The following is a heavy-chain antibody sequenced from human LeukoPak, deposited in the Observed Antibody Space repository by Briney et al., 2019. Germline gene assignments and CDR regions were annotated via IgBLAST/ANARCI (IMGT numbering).Heavy chain of an antibody. CDR1: GGTFSSYA. D-gene: IGHD3-22*01. V-gene: IGHV1-69*05. J-gene: IGHJ4*02. Sequence: ASVKVSCKASGGTFSSYAISWVRQAPGQGLEWMGGIIPIFGTANYAQKFQGRVTITTDESTSTAYMELSSLRSEDTAVYYCARSSPLYYDSSGYYPGHYWGQGTLVTVSS. CDR3: ARSSPLYYDSSGYYPGHY. CDR2: IIPIFGTA.